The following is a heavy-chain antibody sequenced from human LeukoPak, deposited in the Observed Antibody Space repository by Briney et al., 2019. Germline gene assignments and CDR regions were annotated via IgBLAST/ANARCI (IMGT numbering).Heavy chain of an antibody. V-gene: IGHV4-59*08. CDR1: GGSISSYY. CDR3: ASRTTHDAFDI. J-gene: IGHJ3*02. D-gene: IGHD4-17*01. CDR2: IYYSGST. Sequence: SETLSLTCTVSGGSISSYYWSWIRQPPGKGLEWIGYIYYSGSTNYNPSLKSRVTISVDTSKNQFSLKLSSVTAADTAVYYCASRTTHDAFDIWGQGTMVTVSS.